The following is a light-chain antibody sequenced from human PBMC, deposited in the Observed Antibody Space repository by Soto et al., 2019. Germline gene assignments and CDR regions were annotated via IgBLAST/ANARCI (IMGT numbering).Light chain of an antibody. V-gene: IGLV1-40*01. J-gene: IGLJ3*02. Sequence: QAVVTQPPSVSGAPGQRVTISGTGSSSNIGAGYDVHWYQQLPGTAPKLLISGNSNRPSGVPDRFSGSKSGTSASLAITGLQAEDEADYYCQSYDSSLSGWVFGGGTKLTVL. CDR2: GNS. CDR3: QSYDSSLSGWV. CDR1: SSNIGAGYD.